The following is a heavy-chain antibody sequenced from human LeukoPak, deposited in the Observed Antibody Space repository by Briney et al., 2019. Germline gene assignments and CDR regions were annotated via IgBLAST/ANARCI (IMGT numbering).Heavy chain of an antibody. J-gene: IGHJ4*02. D-gene: IGHD3-3*01. CDR3: IRDDFWSGYYPPRDY. CDR2: IRSKAYGGTT. Sequence: GGSLRLSCTASGFTFGDYAMSWFRQAPGKGLEWVGFIRSKAYGGTTEYAASVKGRFTISRGDSKSIAYLQMNSLKTEDTAVYYCIRDDFWSGYYPPRDYWGQGTLVTVSS. CDR1: GFTFGDYA. V-gene: IGHV3-49*03.